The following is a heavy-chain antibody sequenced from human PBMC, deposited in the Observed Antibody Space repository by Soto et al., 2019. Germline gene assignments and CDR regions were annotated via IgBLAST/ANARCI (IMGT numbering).Heavy chain of an antibody. J-gene: IGHJ6*03. CDR2: INHSGST. D-gene: IGHD2-2*03. CDR3: ASGLDDYYYYYMDV. V-gene: IGHV4-34*01. CDR1: GGSFSGYY. Sequence: QVQLQQWGAGLLKPSETLSLTCAVYGGSFSGYYWSWIRQPPGKGLEWIGEINHSGSTNYNPSLKSRVTISVDTSKNQFSLKLSSVTAADTAVYYCASGLDDYYYYYMDVRGKGTTVTVSS.